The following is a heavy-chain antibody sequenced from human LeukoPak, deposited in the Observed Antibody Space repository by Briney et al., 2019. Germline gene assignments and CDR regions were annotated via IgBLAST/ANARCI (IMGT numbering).Heavy chain of an antibody. CDR3: ARGSVRVGMDV. J-gene: IGHJ6*02. V-gene: IGHV3-23*01. Sequence: GGSLRLSCAASGFTFSSYAMSWVRQAPGKGLEWVSAISAGGGSTYYADSVKGRFTISRENAKNSLYLQMNSLRAGDTAVYYCARGSVRVGMDVWGQGTTVTVSS. CDR2: ISAGGGST. CDR1: GFTFSSYA. D-gene: IGHD6-13*01.